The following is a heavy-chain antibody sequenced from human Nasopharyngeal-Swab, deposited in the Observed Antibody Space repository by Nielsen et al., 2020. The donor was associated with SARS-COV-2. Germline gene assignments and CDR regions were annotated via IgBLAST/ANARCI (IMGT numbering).Heavy chain of an antibody. Sequence: SETLSLTCTVSGGSLSSGSYYWSWIRQPPGKGLEWSGYIYYSGSTNYNPSLKSRVTISVDTSKNQFSLKLSSVTAADTAVYYCARGRPSCSGGSCYWGTNYYDGMDVWGQGTTVTVSS. CDR2: IYYSGST. J-gene: IGHJ6*02. CDR1: GGSLSSGSYY. D-gene: IGHD2-15*01. V-gene: IGHV4-61*01. CDR3: ARGRPSCSGGSCYWGTNYYDGMDV.